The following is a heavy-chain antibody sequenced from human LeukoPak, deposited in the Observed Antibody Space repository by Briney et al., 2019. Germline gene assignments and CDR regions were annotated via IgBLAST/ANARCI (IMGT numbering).Heavy chain of an antibody. Sequence: GGSLRLSCAASGFTFSSYSMNWVRQAPGKGLEWVSSISSSSSYIYYADSVKGRFTISRDNAKNSLYLQMNSLRAEDTAVYYCARASIRGSFDDYWGQGTLVTVSS. D-gene: IGHD3-9*01. CDR3: ARASIRGSFDDY. CDR1: GFTFSSYS. J-gene: IGHJ4*02. V-gene: IGHV3-21*01. CDR2: ISSSSSYI.